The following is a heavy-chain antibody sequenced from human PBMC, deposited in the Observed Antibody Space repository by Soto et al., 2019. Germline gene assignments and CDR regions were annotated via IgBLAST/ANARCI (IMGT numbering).Heavy chain of an antibody. CDR3: AKHVAVRRAHYYYYYAMDV. CDR1: GFTFGSYW. Sequence: AGGSLRLSCEASGFTFGSYWMSWVRQAPGKGLEWVSVIHSSGDETYSADSVRGRFTISRDNSKNTLYLQMNNLRAEDTAIYYCAKHVAVRRAHYYYYYAMDVWGQGTKVTVSS. CDR2: IHSSGDET. D-gene: IGHD3-10*01. J-gene: IGHJ6*02. V-gene: IGHV3-23*01.